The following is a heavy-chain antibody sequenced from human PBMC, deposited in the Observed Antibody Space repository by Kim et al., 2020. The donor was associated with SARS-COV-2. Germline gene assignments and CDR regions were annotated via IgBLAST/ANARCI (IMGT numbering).Heavy chain of an antibody. Sequence: DSVRRRFTITRDNSRNTVYLQMNSMGAEDTAVYDCARLGPVTANYYYGMDVWGQGTTVTVSS. D-gene: IGHD2-21*02. J-gene: IGHJ6*02. CDR3: ARLGPVTANYYYGMDV. V-gene: IGHV3-53*01.